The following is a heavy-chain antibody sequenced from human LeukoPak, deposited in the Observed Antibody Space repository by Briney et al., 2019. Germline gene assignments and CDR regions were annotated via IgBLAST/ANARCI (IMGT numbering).Heavy chain of an antibody. D-gene: IGHD3/OR15-3a*01. CDR1: GGSISSSSYY. CDR3: ARRTIDFPETLFDY. J-gene: IGHJ4*02. CDR2: IYYSGST. V-gene: IGHV4-39*01. Sequence: SETLSLTCTVSGGSISSSSYYWGWIRQPPGKGLEWIGSIYYSGSTYYNPSLKSRVTISVDTSKNQFSLKLSSVTAADTAVYYCARRTIDFPETLFDYWGQGTLVTVSS.